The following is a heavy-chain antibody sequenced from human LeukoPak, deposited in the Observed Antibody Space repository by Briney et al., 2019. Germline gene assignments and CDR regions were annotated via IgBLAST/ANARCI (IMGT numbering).Heavy chain of an antibody. D-gene: IGHD3-22*01. V-gene: IGHV4-39*01. CDR2: IFYTGST. CDR1: RGSISSGTYY. Sequence: SETPSLTCTVSRGSISSGTYYWAWVRQPPGTGLEWIGNIFYTGSTYYKPSLKSRITISADTSKNQFSLKLSSVTAADTAVYYCVRLYYYDRDYWGQGTLVTVSS. J-gene: IGHJ4*02. CDR3: VRLYYYDRDY.